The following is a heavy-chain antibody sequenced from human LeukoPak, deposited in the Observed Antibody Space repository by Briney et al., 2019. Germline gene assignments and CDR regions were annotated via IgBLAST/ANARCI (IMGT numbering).Heavy chain of an antibody. V-gene: IGHV1-69*04. Sequence: GASVKVSCKASGGTFSSYAISWVRQAPGQGLEWMGRIIPILGITNYAQKFQGRVTITADKSTSTAYMELSSLRSEDTAVYYCARGGTSYGTFDYWGQGTLVTASS. J-gene: IGHJ4*02. CDR1: GGTFSSYA. CDR3: ARGGTSYGTFDY. CDR2: IIPILGIT. D-gene: IGHD5-18*01.